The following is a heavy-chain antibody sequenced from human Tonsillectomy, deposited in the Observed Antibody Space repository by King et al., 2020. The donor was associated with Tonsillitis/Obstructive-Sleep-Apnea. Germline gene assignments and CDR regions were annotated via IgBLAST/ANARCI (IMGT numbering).Heavy chain of an antibody. J-gene: IGHJ5*02. Sequence: VQLVESGGGLVPPGRSLRLSCTASGFTFGDYAMSWIRQAPGKGLEWVGFIRSKAYGGTSEYAASVKGRFTISRDDSTSIAYLHMNSLKTEDTAVYYCTRVAYYYDSSGYEGWFDPWGQGTLVTVSS. CDR3: TRVAYYYDSSGYEGWFDP. CDR1: GFTFGDYA. V-gene: IGHV3-49*03. CDR2: IRSKAYGGTS. D-gene: IGHD3-22*01.